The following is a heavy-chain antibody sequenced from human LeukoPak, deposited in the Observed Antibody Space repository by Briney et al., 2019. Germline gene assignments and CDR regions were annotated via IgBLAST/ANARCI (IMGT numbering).Heavy chain of an antibody. CDR1: GFTLGSYW. CDR2: IKEVGSEK. J-gene: IGHJ4*02. D-gene: IGHD4-17*01. CDR3: ARDGDGYGDDYDY. Sequence: GRSLRPSCAASGFTLGSYWMGWVRQAQGKGRGWVANIKEVGSEKNYVGSVKGRFTTSRDNAENSLYLQMNSLRVDDTAVYYCARDGDGYGDDYDYWGQGTLVTVSS. V-gene: IGHV3-7*01.